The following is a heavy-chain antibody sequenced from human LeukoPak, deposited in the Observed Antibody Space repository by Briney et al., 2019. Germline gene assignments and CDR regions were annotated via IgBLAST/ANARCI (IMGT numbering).Heavy chain of an antibody. CDR3: ARPETQYSSGLDGFDI. J-gene: IGHJ3*02. CDR2: INSDGSRT. CDR1: GFTFSTYW. Sequence: GGSLRLSCAASGFTFSTYWMHWARQAPGKGLVWVSRINSDGSRTTYADSVKGRFTISRDNAKNTLYLQMNSLRTEDTAVYYCARPETQYSSGLDGFDIWGQGTMVTVSS. D-gene: IGHD6-19*01. V-gene: IGHV3-74*01.